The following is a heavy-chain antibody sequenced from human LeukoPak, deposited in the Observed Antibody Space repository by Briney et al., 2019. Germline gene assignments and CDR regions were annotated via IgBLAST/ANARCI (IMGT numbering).Heavy chain of an antibody. CDR2: ISSSGSTI. J-gene: IGHJ4*02. CDR3: ASIGSGSYFFDY. CDR1: GFTFSSYE. V-gene: IGHV3-48*03. Sequence: PGGSLRLSCAASGFTFSSYEMNWVRQAPGKGLEWVSYISSSGSTIYYADSVKGRFTISRDNAKNSLYLQMNSLRAEDTAVYYCASIGSGSYFFDYWGQGTLVTVSS. D-gene: IGHD1-26*01.